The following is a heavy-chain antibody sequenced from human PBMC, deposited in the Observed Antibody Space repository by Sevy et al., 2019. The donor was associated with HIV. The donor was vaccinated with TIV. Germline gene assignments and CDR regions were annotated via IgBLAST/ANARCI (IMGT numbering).Heavy chain of an antibody. CDR3: ARDDPVMNAFDI. Sequence: SETLSLTCTVSGGSVSSGSYYWSWIRQPPGKGLAWIGYIYYSGSTNYNPSLKSRVTISLDTSKDHFSLKMTSVTTADTAVYYCARDDPVMNAFDIWGQGTMVTVSS. CDR1: GGSVSSGSYY. CDR2: IYYSGST. V-gene: IGHV4-61*03. J-gene: IGHJ3*02. D-gene: IGHD3-16*01.